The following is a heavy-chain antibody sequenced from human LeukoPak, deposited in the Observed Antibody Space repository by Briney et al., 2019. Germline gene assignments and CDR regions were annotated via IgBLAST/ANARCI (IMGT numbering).Heavy chain of an antibody. D-gene: IGHD3-22*01. V-gene: IGHV1-69*04. J-gene: IGHJ5*02. CDR1: GGTFSSCT. Sequence: GASVKVSCKASGGTFSSCTISWVRQAPGQGLEWMGRIIPILGIANYAQKFQGRVTITADKSTSTAYMELSSLRSEDTAVYYCARDEPLSNTMIVVAQAYGFDPWGQGTLVTVSS. CDR3: ARDEPLSNTMIVVAQAYGFDP. CDR2: IIPILGIA.